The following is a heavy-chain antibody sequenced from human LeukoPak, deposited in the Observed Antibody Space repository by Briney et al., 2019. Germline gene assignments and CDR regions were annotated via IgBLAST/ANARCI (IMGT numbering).Heavy chain of an antibody. CDR3: ASSGGIVGATPTYYFDY. CDR1: GGTFSSYA. V-gene: IGHV1-69*05. D-gene: IGHD1-26*01. Sequence: SVKVSCKASGGTFSSYAISWVRQAPGQGLEWMGGIIPIFGIANYAQKFQGRVTITTDESTSTAYMELSSLRSEDTAVYYCASSGGIVGATPTYYFDYWGQGTLVTVSS. J-gene: IGHJ4*02. CDR2: IIPIFGIA.